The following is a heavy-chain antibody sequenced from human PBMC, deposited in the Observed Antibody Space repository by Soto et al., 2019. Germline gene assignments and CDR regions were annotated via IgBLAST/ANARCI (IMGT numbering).Heavy chain of an antibody. CDR1: GYTFTSYY. Sequence: ASVKVSCKASGYTFTSYYMHWVRQAPGQGLEWMGIINPSGGSTSYAQKFQGRATMTTDTSTNTAYMELRSLRSDDTAVYFCARGQVVNFDNWFDPWGQGTLVTVSS. V-gene: IGHV1-46*01. CDR3: ARGQVVNFDNWFDP. D-gene: IGHD3-22*01. CDR2: INPSGGST. J-gene: IGHJ5*02.